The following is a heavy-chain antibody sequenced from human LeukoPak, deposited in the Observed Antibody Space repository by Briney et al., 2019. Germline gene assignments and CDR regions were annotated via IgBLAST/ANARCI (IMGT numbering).Heavy chain of an antibody. CDR2: ISSSSSYI. J-gene: IGHJ3*02. CDR1: GFTFSSYS. Sequence: GGSLRLSCAASGFTFSSYSMNWVRQAPGKGLEWVSSISSSSSYIYYADSVKGRFTISRDNAKNSLYLQMNSLRAEDTAVYYCARDGPRTGYSSASDAFDNWGQGTMVTVSS. V-gene: IGHV3-21*01. D-gene: IGHD6-19*01. CDR3: ARDGPRTGYSSASDAFDN.